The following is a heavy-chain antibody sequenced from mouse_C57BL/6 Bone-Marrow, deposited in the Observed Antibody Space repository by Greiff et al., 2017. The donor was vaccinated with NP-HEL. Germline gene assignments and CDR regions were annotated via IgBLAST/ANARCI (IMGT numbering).Heavy chain of an antibody. CDR1: GYTFTDYY. J-gene: IGHJ2*01. CDR2: IYPGSGNT. CDR3: AREGLTTVVARYFDY. D-gene: IGHD1-1*01. V-gene: IGHV1-76*01. Sequence: QVQLQQSGAELVRPGASVKLSCKASGYTFTDYYINWVKQRPGQGLEWIARIYPGSGNTYYNEKFKGKATLTAEKSSSTAYMQLSSLTSEDSAVYFCAREGLTTVVARYFDYWGQGTTLTVSS.